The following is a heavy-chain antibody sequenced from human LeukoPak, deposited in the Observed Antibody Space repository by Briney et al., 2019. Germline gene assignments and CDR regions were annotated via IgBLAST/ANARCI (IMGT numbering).Heavy chain of an antibody. D-gene: IGHD1-7*01. CDR3: ARGSRYNWNYICNY. V-gene: IGHV4-34*01. CDR1: GGSFSGYY. J-gene: IGHJ4*02. Sequence: SETLSLTCAVYGGSFSGYYWSWIRQPPGKGLEWIGEINHSGSANYNPSLKSRVTISVDTSKNQFSLKLSSVTAADTAVYYCARGSRYNWNYICNYWGQGTLVTVSS. CDR2: INHSGSA.